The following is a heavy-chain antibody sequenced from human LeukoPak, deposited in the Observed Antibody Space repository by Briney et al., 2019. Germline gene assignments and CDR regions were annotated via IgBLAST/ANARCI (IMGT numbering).Heavy chain of an antibody. D-gene: IGHD1-26*01. CDR2: IYYSGST. V-gene: IGHV4-59*08. CDR1: GGSFSGYY. J-gene: IGHJ6*02. CDR3: ARHAGGSPPLYGMDV. Sequence: SETLSLTCAVYGGSFSGYYWSWIRQPPGKGLEWIGYIYYSGSTYYNPSLKSRVTISVDTSKNQFSLKLSSVTAADTAVYYCARHAGGSPPLYGMDVWGQGTTVTVSS.